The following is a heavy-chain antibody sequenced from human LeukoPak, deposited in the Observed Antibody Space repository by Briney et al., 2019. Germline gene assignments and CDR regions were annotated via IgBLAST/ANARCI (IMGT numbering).Heavy chain of an antibody. Sequence: GGSLRLSCAASGFTFSSFWMTWVRQAPGKGLEWVANIKEDGSQKYYVDSVKGRFTISRDNAKNSLFLQTNSLRVDDTAVYYCAKDLSKWLASDAFDIWGQGTMVTVSS. V-gene: IGHV3-7*03. D-gene: IGHD6-19*01. J-gene: IGHJ3*02. CDR3: AKDLSKWLASDAFDI. CDR2: IKEDGSQK. CDR1: GFTFSSFW.